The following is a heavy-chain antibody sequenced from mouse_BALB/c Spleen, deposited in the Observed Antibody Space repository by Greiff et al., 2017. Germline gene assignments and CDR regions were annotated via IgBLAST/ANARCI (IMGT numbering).Heavy chain of an antibody. Sequence: QVQLQQPGAELVMPGASVKMSCKASGYTFTDYWMHWVKQRPGQGLEWIGAIDTSDSSTSYNQKFKGKATLTVDESSSTAYMQLSSLTSEDSAVYYCAGTTVVAEDYFDYWGQGTTLTVSS. CDR3: AGTTVVAEDYFDY. CDR2: IDTSDSST. D-gene: IGHD1-1*01. V-gene: IGHV1-69*01. CDR1: GYTFTDYW. J-gene: IGHJ2*01.